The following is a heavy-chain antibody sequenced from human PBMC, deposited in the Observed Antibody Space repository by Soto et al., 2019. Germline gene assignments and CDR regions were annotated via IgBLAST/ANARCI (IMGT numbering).Heavy chain of an antibody. V-gene: IGHV3-15*01. J-gene: IGHJ6*02. Sequence: EVQLVESGGGLVKPGGSLRLSCAASGFTFSNAWMSWVRQAPGKGLEWVGRIKSKTDGGTTDYAAPVKGRFTISRDDSKNTLYLQMNSLKTEDTAVYYCTTAVSGYCSSTSCYASEGTYYYYGMDVWGQGTTVTVSS. D-gene: IGHD2-2*01. CDR2: IKSKTDGGTT. CDR3: TTAVSGYCSSTSCYASEGTYYYYGMDV. CDR1: GFTFSNAW.